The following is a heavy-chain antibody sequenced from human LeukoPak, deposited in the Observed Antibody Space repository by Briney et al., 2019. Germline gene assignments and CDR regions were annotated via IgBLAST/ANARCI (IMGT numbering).Heavy chain of an antibody. J-gene: IGHJ6*03. Sequence: GGSLKLSCKGSGYNSFDNYWIAWVRQMPGKGPEWMGVIYPGDSETKYSPSFEGHVSFSVDRSISTAYLQWSSLQASDTAIYYCARLRTPYYYNYIDVWGKGTTVTVSS. CDR1: GYNSFDNYW. CDR3: ARLRTPYYYNYIDV. CDR2: IYPGDSET. V-gene: IGHV5-51*01. D-gene: IGHD3-16*01.